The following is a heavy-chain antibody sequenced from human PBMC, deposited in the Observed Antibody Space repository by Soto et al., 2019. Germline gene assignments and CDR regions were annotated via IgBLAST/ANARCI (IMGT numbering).Heavy chain of an antibody. CDR3: ARRSGHCSGNSCYSGAFFDF. CDR2: IHPGDSDT. D-gene: IGHD2-15*01. J-gene: IGHJ4*02. Sequence: GESLKISCKTSGYSITTYWIGWVRQMPGKGLEVMGIIHPGDSDTRYSPSFQGQVTISADTSISTAFLQWSSLRASDTAMYYCARRSGHCSGNSCYSGAFFDFWGQGTLVTVSS. CDR1: GYSITTYW. V-gene: IGHV5-51*01.